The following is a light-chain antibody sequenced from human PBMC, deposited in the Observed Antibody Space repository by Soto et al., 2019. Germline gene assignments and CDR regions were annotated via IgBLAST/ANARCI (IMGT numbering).Light chain of an antibody. V-gene: IGKV1-16*02. Sequence: DIQLTHSPSSLSASVGDRITITCRASRDINIYLAWFQQKPGKAPKSLIYDASSLRSGVPSKFSGSGSGKYFTLTISSLQPVEFGSHYCQQYNNYPGTFGHGSKVDIX. CDR1: RDINIY. CDR2: DAS. J-gene: IGKJ1*01. CDR3: QQYNNYPGT.